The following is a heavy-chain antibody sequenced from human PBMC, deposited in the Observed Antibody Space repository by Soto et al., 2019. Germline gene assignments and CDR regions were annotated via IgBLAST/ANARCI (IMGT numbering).Heavy chain of an antibody. J-gene: IGHJ4*02. CDR1: GFTFNNYA. CDR2: ICGGGDTT. Sequence: EVQLLESGGGLVQPGGSLRLSCAASGFTFNNYAMTWVRQAPGKGLEWVSAICGGGDTTSYADSVKGRFAVSRDGSKNTLYLQMSSLRAEDTALYYCAKGQGGSGSLTPRVDFWGQGTLVTVSS. D-gene: IGHD3-10*01. CDR3: AKGQGGSGSLTPRVDF. V-gene: IGHV3-23*01.